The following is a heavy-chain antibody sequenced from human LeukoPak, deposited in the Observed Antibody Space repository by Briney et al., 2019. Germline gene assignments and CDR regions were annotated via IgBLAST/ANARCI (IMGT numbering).Heavy chain of an antibody. CDR1: GGSISSGGYY. V-gene: IGHV4-31*03. CDR3: ARVGSARDWYFDL. D-gene: IGHD2-21*01. CDR2: IYYSGST. J-gene: IGHJ2*01. Sequence: SQTLSLTCTVSGGSISSGGYYWSWIRQQPGKGLEGIGYIYYSGSTYYNPSLKSRVTTSVDTSKNQFSLKLTSVTAADTAVYYCARVGSARDWYFDLWGRGTLVTVSS.